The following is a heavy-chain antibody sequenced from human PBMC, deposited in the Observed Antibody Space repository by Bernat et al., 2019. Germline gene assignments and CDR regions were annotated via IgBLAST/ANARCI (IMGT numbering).Heavy chain of an antibody. CDR3: VRGQLRVKSAFDI. Sequence: EVQLVESGGGLGQPGGSLRLSCSASGFTFSSYAMHWVGQAPGKGLEYVSAISSNGGSTSYAASVKGRFTISRDNSKNTLYLQMSSLRAEDTAVYYCVRGQLRVKSAFDIWGQGTMVTVSS. J-gene: IGHJ3*02. D-gene: IGHD6-6*01. V-gene: IGHV3-64D*06. CDR1: GFTFSSYA. CDR2: ISSNGGST.